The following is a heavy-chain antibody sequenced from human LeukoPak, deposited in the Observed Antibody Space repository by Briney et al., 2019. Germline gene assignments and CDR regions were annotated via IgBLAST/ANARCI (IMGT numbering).Heavy chain of an antibody. V-gene: IGHV1-46*01. J-gene: IGHJ4*02. CDR1: GYIFIGDY. D-gene: IGHD3-10*01. CDR2: INPSGGST. CDR3: ARGEYYYGSGNDY. Sequence: ASVKVSCKASGYIFIGDYMHWVRQAPGQGLEWMGIINPSGGSTSYAQKFQGRVTMTRDTSTSTVYMELSSLRSEDTAVYYCARGEYYYGSGNDYWGQGTLVTVSS.